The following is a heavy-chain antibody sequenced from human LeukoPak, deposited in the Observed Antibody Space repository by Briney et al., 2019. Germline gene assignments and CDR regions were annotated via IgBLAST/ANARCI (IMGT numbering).Heavy chain of an antibody. Sequence: SETLSLTCTVSGGSINSSSYYWGWIRQPPGKGLEWIGSIFYSGNTYDNPSLKSRVTISVDTSKNQFSLKLNSVTAADTAVYYCAKGRRFGVDAFDIWGQGTMVTVSS. CDR2: IFYSGNT. J-gene: IGHJ3*02. CDR1: GGSINSSSYY. V-gene: IGHV4-39*01. CDR3: AKGRRFGVDAFDI. D-gene: IGHD3-10*01.